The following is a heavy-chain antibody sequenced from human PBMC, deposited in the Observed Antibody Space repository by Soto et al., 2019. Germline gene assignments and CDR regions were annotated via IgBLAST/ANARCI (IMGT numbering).Heavy chain of an antibody. D-gene: IGHD3-9*01. J-gene: IGHJ6*02. CDR3: ARHLYDISEGHYYYCAMDV. Sequence: PGESLKISCKGSGYSFTSYWISWVRQMPGKGLEWMGRIDPSDSYTNYSPSFQGHVTISADKSISTAYLQWSSLKASDTAMYYCARHLYDISEGHYYYCAMDVWGQGTTVT. CDR2: IDPSDSYT. V-gene: IGHV5-10-1*01. CDR1: GYSFTSYW.